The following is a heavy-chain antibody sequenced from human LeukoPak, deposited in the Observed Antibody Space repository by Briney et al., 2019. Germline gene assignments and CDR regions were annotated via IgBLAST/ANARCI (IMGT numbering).Heavy chain of an antibody. V-gene: IGHV1-24*01. D-gene: IGHD3-3*01. J-gene: IGHJ4*02. CDR2: FDPEDGET. CDR3: ATLEPLGDFWSGFLDY. Sequence: ASVKVSCKVSGYTLTELSMHWVRQAPGKGLEWMGGFDPEDGETIHAQKFQGRVTMTEDTSTDTAYMELSSLRSEDTAVHYCATLEPLGDFWSGFLDYWGQGTLVTVSS. CDR1: GYTLTELS.